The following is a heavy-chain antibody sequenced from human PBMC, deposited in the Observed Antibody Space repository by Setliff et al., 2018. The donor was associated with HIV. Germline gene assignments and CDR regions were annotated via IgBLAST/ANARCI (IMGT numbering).Heavy chain of an antibody. CDR3: GKDILPGGLAK. D-gene: IGHD3-10*01. J-gene: IGHJ4*02. V-gene: IGHV3-9*02. Sequence: GGSLRLSCAVPEFTSNDHGMHWVRQVPGKGLEWVAGIIWNSGFTGYADSVKGRFTISRDNAKNSLYLQMNSLRLEDTALYYCGKDILPGGLAKWGQGTLVTVSS. CDR2: IIWNSGFT. CDR1: EFTSNDHG.